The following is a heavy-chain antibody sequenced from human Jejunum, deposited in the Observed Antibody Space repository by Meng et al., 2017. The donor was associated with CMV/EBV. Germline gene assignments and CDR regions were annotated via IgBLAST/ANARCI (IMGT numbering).Heavy chain of an antibody. D-gene: IGHD1/OR15-1a*01. J-gene: IGHJ4*02. CDR1: GFTFSSNW. CDR2: INSDGSDT. CDR3: ARVEQEMC. Sequence: EVHRVEVGGDLVKPGGSLGLSCAASGFTFSSNWMHWVRQAPGKGLVWVSHINSDGSDTNYADSVKGRFTISRDNAKNTLYLQMNSLRDEDTAVYYCARVEQEMCWGQGTLVTVSS. V-gene: IGHV3-74*02.